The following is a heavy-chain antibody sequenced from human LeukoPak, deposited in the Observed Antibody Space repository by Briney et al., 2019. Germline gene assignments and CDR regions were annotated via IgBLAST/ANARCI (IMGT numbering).Heavy chain of an antibody. J-gene: IGHJ4*02. CDR3: AREFSSSWYYFDY. D-gene: IGHD6-13*01. CDR1: GFTFSSYG. CDR2: ISYDGSNK. V-gene: IGHV3-30*03. Sequence: PGGSLRLSCAVSGFTFSSYGMHWVRQAPGKGLEWVTVISYDGSNKKYADSVKGRFAISRDNSKNTLYLQMNSLRAEDTAVYFCAREFSSSWYYFDYWGQGTLVTVSS.